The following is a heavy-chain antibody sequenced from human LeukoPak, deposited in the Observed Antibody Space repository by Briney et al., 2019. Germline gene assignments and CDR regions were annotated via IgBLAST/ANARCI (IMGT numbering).Heavy chain of an antibody. D-gene: IGHD6-19*01. CDR2: IGTAGDT. CDR1: GFTFSSYD. V-gene: IGHV3-13*01. CDR3: ARGIKQWLGTYYFDY. Sequence: PGGSLRLSCAASGFTFSSYDMHWVRQATGKGLEWVSAIGTAGDTYYPGSVKGRFTISRENAKNSLYLQMNSLRAGDTAVYYCARGIKQWLGTYYFDYWGQGTLVTVSS. J-gene: IGHJ4*02.